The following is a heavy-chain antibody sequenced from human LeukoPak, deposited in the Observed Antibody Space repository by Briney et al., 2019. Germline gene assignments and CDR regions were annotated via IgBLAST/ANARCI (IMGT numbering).Heavy chain of an antibody. D-gene: IGHD3-10*01. Sequence: SKTLSLTCTVSGGSISGSSYYWGWIRQPPGKGLEWIGSIYYSGSTYYNPSLKSRVTISVDTSKNQFSLKLSSVTAADTAVYYCARHVYGLMPQIDCWGQGTLVTVSS. V-gene: IGHV4-39*01. CDR1: GGSISGSSYY. J-gene: IGHJ4*02. CDR3: ARHVYGLMPQIDC. CDR2: IYYSGST.